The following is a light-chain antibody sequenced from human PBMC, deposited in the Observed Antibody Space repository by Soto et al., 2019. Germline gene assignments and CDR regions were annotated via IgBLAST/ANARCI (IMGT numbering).Light chain of an antibody. Sequence: DIQMIQSPSPLSASVGDRVTITCRASQSISAWLAWYQQKPGKAPKLLIYKTSSLESGVPSRFSGSGSGTEFTLTISSLQPDDFATYYCQQYYSYEIFTFGPGTKVDIK. CDR3: QQYYSYEIFT. CDR2: KTS. J-gene: IGKJ3*01. CDR1: QSISAW. V-gene: IGKV1-5*03.